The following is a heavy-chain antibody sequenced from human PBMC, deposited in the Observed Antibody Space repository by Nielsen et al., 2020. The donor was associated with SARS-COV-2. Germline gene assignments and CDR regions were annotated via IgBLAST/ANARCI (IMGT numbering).Heavy chain of an antibody. V-gene: IGHV1-46*01. CDR2: INPSGGST. CDR3: ARGERWLQFFGDY. Sequence: ASVKVSCKASGHTFSSYYMHWVRQAPGQGLEWMGIINPSGGSTSYAQKFQGRVTMTRDTSTSTLYMELSSLRSDDTAVYYCARGERWLQFFGDYWGQGTLVTVSS. J-gene: IGHJ4*02. CDR1: GHTFSSYY. D-gene: IGHD5-24*01.